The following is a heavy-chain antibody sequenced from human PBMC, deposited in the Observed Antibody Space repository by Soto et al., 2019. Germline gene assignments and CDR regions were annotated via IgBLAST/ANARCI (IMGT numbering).Heavy chain of an antibody. CDR2: ISSSSSTI. Sequence: HPGGSLRLSCAASGFTFSSYSMNGVRQAPGKGLEWVSYISSSSSTIYYADSVKGRFTISRDNAKNSLYLQMNSLRAEDTAVYYCARDLNYGLFDYWGQGTLVTVS. D-gene: IGHD4-17*01. J-gene: IGHJ4*02. CDR1: GFTFSSYS. CDR3: ARDLNYGLFDY. V-gene: IGHV3-48*01.